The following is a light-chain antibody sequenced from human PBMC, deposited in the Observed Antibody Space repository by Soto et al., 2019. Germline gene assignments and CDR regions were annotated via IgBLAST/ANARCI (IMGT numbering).Light chain of an antibody. CDR1: SSNIGSNT. CDR3: AAWDFSLKGPV. Sequence: QSVLTQPPSASGTPGQRVTIACSGSSSNIGSNTVNWYQQLPGTAPKLLIYGTNQRPSGVPDRFSGAKSGTSASLAISGLQSEYEADYYCAAWDFSLKGPVFGGGTELTV. V-gene: IGLV1-44*01. J-gene: IGLJ2*01. CDR2: GTN.